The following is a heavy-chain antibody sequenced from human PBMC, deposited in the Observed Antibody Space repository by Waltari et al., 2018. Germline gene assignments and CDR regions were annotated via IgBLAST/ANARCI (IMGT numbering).Heavy chain of an antibody. CDR1: GFTFSSYS. V-gene: IGHV3-21*01. J-gene: IGHJ4*02. D-gene: IGHD2-21*02. CDR2: ISSSSSYR. Sequence: EVQLVESGGGLVKPGGSLRLSCAASGFTFSSYSMNWVRQAPGKGLEWVSSISSSSSYRYYADSVKGRFTISRDNAKNSLYLQMNSLRAEDTAVYYCATTPSTADYWGQGTLVTVSS. CDR3: ATTPSTADY.